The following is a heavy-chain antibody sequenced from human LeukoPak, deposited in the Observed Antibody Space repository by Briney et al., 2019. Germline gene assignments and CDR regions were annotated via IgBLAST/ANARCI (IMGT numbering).Heavy chain of an antibody. V-gene: IGHV3-48*01. J-gene: IGHJ3*02. D-gene: IGHD1-1*01. CDR1: GFTFSSYS. Sequence: PGGSLRLSCAASGFTFSSYSMNWVRQAPGKGLEWVSYIGSRSSTIYYADSVKGRFTISRDNAKNSLYLQMNSLRAEDTAVYYCARQGRNDVEYDAFDIWGQGTMVTVSS. CDR2: IGSRSSTI. CDR3: ARQGRNDVEYDAFDI.